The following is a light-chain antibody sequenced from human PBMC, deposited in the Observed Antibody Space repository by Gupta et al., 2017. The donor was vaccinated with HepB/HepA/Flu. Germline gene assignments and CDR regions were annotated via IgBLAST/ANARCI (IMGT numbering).Light chain of an antibody. Sequence: SYELTQPPSVSVSPGQTASITGSGDKLGDKYACWYQQKPGQSPVLVIYQDSKRPSGIPERFSGSNSGNTATLTISGTQAMDEADYYCQAWDSSTEGVFGTGTKVTVL. J-gene: IGLJ1*01. CDR1: KLGDKY. V-gene: IGLV3-1*01. CDR2: QDS. CDR3: QAWDSSTEGV.